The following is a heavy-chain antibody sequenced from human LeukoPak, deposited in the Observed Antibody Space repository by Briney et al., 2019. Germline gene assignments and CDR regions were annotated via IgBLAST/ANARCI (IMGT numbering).Heavy chain of an antibody. CDR1: GGTFSSYA. CDR2: IIPILGIA. CDR3: ARDHCSGGSCSRGYFDY. D-gene: IGHD2-15*01. J-gene: IGHJ4*02. V-gene: IGHV1-69*04. Sequence: GASVKVSCKASGGTFSSYAISWVRQAPGQGLEWMGRIIPILGIANYAQKFQGRVTITADKSTSTAYVELSSLRSEDTAVYYCARDHCSGGSCSRGYFDYWGQGTLVTVSS.